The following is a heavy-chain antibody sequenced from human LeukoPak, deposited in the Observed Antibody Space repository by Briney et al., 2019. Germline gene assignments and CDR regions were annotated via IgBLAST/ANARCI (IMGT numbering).Heavy chain of an antibody. V-gene: IGHV1-18*01. J-gene: IGHJ6*03. D-gene: IGHD6-13*01. CDR1: GYTFTSYG. CDR2: ISAYNGNT. Sequence: GASVKVSCKAPGYTFTSYGISWVRQAPGQGLEWMGWISAYNGNTNYAQKLQGRVTMTTDTSTSTAYMELRSLRSDDTAVYYCTKFLYSSSWYLGGDYYYYMDVWGKGTTVTVSS. CDR3: TKFLYSSSWYLGGDYYYYMDV.